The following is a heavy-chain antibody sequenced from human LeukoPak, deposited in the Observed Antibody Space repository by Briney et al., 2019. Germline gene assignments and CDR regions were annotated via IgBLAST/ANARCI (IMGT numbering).Heavy chain of an antibody. D-gene: IGHD2-15*01. J-gene: IGHJ4*02. V-gene: IGHV1-2*02. CDR3: ARGAADCGSCYPFDY. Sequence: GASVKVSCKASGYTFTGYYMHWVRQAPGQGLEWMGWINPNSGGTNYAQKFQGRVTMTRDTSISTAYMELSRLRSDDTAVYYCARGAADCGSCYPFDYWGQGTLVTVSS. CDR1: GYTFTGYY. CDR2: INPNSGGT.